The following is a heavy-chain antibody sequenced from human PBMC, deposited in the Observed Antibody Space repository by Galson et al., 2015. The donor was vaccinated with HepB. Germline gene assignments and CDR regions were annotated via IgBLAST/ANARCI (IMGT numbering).Heavy chain of an antibody. D-gene: IGHD3-10*01. CDR1: GYTFTSYG. CDR2: ISAYNGNT. Sequence: SVKVSCKASGYTFTSYGISWVRQAPGQGLEWMGWISAYNGNTNYAQKLQGRVTMTTDTSTSTAYMELRSLRSDDTAVYYCARTQITMVRGVYDFDYCGQGTLVTVSS. J-gene: IGHJ4*02. V-gene: IGHV1-18*04. CDR3: ARTQITMVRGVYDFDY.